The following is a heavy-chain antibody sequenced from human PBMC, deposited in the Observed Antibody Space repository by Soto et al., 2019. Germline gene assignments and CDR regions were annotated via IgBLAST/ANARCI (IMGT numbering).Heavy chain of an antibody. D-gene: IGHD4-17*01. CDR1: GFSLTTSGVG. CDR3: AHGRVGYSDFEYYFAS. J-gene: IGHJ4*02. V-gene: IGHV2-5*01. Sequence: QITLKESGPTLVKPTQTLTLTCSFSGFSLTTSGVGVGWIRQPPGKALEWLALIFWNDDKRYSPSLQSRLTITKDTSKNQVVLTMTNMDPVDTATYYCAHGRVGYSDFEYYFASWGQGTLVTVSS. CDR2: IFWNDDK.